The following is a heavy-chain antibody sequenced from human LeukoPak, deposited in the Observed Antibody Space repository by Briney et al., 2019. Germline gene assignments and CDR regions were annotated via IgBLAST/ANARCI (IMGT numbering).Heavy chain of an antibody. V-gene: IGHV1-2*02. CDR2: INPNSGGT. Sequence: ASVKVSCKASGYTFTGYYMHWVRQAPGQGLEWMGWINPNSGGTNYAQKFQGRVTMTRDTFISTAYMELSRLRSDDTAVYYCARDSVGATALFDYWGQGTLVTVSS. CDR3: ARDSVGATALFDY. J-gene: IGHJ4*02. CDR1: GYTFTGYY. D-gene: IGHD1-26*01.